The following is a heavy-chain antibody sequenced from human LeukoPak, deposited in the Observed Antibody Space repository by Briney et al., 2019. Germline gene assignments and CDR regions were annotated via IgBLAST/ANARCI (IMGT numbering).Heavy chain of an antibody. CDR1: GFTFSSYA. J-gene: IGHJ5*02. CDR2: ISGSGGST. Sequence: GGSLRLSCAASGFTFSSYAMSWVRQAPGKGLEWVSAISGSGGSTYYADSVKGRFTISRDNSKNTLYLQMNSLRAEDTAVYYCAKEEPGIAAAGPLNWFDPWGQGTLVTVSS. D-gene: IGHD6-13*01. V-gene: IGHV3-23*01. CDR3: AKEEPGIAAAGPLNWFDP.